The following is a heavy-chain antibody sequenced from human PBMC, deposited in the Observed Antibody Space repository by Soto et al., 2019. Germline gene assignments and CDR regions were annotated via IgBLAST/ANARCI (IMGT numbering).Heavy chain of an antibody. CDR2: ITNSGGRT. V-gene: IGHV3-23*01. Sequence: EVQLLDSGGGLVQPGGSLRLSCATSGFTFNSYAMSWVRQAPGKGLEWVSTITNSGGRTYYVDSVKGRFTISRDNPKNTLYLQMNSLRGEDTAVYYCAQDKYTIFGEVDYWGQGTLVTVSS. J-gene: IGHJ4*02. D-gene: IGHD3-3*01. CDR3: AQDKYTIFGEVDY. CDR1: GFTFNSYA.